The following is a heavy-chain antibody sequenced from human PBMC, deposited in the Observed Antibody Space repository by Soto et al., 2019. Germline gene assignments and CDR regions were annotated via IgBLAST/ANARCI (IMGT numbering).Heavy chain of an antibody. CDR1: GGSISTYY. V-gene: IGHV4-4*07. CDR2: IYSGGST. CDR3: ARGPGGFGELSLDY. J-gene: IGHJ4*02. Sequence: QVQLQEWGPGLVKPSETLSLTCSVSGGSISTYYWSWIRQPAGKGLEWIGRIYSGGSTNFNPSLRSRVTVSVDMSKIQFSLKLTSVTAADTAVYYCARGPGGFGELSLDYWGQGTLVTVSS. D-gene: IGHD3-10*01.